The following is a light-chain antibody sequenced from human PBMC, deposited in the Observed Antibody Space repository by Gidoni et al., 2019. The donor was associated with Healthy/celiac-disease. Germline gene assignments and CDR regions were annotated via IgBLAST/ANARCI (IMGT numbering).Light chain of an antibody. CDR3: AAWDDSLNGRV. CDR2: SNN. V-gene: IGLV1-44*01. J-gene: IGLJ2*01. Sequence: QSVLTQPPSASGTPGQRVTISCSGSSSNIGSNTVNWYQQLPGTAPKLLIYSNNKPPSGVPDRFSGSKSGTSASLAISGLQSEDEADYYCAAWDDSLNGRVFGGGTKLTVL. CDR1: SSNIGSNT.